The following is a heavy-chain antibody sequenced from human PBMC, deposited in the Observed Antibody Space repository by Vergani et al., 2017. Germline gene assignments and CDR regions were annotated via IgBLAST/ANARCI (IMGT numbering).Heavy chain of an antibody. D-gene: IGHD1-1*01. J-gene: IGHJ1*01. Sequence: EVQLVESGGGLVQPGGSLRLSCAASGFTFSDHYMDWVRQAPGNGLEWVGRTTNKANSYTTQYAAAVKGRFTISRDDAKNSLYLQMNSLKTEDTAVYYCARAGRDDGRQIEFQHWGQGTLVTVSS. V-gene: IGHV3-72*01. CDR1: GFTFSDHY. CDR2: TTNKANSYTT. CDR3: ARAGRDDGRQIEFQH.